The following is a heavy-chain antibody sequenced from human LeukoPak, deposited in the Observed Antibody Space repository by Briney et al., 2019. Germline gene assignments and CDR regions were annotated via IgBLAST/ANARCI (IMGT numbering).Heavy chain of an antibody. Sequence: GGSLRLSCAASGFTFSSYGMHWVRQAPGKGLEWVAVISYDGSNKYYADSVKGRFTISRGNSKNTLYLQMNSLRAEDTAVYYCAKDEALLWFGELNDWGQGTLVTVSS. D-gene: IGHD3-10*01. CDR1: GFTFSSYG. V-gene: IGHV3-30*18. J-gene: IGHJ4*02. CDR2: ISYDGSNK. CDR3: AKDEALLWFGELND.